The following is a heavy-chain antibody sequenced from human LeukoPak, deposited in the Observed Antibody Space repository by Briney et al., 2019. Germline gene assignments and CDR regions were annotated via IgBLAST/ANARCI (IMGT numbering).Heavy chain of an antibody. Sequence: GGSLRLSCAASGFTFSSYWMHWVRQAPGKGLVWVSRINTDGSSTSYADSVKGRFTISRDNAKNTLYLQMNSLRAEDTAVYYCASPTSITIRPGPFDYWGQGTLVTVSS. CDR2: INTDGSST. CDR3: ASPTSITIRPGPFDY. V-gene: IGHV3-74*01. J-gene: IGHJ4*02. D-gene: IGHD3-9*01. CDR1: GFTFSSYW.